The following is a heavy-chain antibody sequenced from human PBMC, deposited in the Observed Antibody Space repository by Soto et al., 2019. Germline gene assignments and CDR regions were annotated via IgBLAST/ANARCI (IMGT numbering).Heavy chain of an antibody. V-gene: IGHV4-39*01. D-gene: IGHD2-8*01. Sequence: QLQLQESGPGLVKPSETLSLTCTVSGGSISSSSYYWGWIRQPPGKGLEWIGSIYYSGSTYYNPSLKSRVTIXXDXSXIQFSLQLSSVTAADTAVYYCARSTLMFLGDGYFDYWGQGTLVTVSS. J-gene: IGHJ4*02. CDR1: GGSISSSSYY. CDR2: IYYSGST. CDR3: ARSTLMFLGDGYFDY.